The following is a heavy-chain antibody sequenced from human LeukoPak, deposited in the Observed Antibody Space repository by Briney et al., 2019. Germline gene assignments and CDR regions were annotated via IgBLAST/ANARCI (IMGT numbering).Heavy chain of an antibody. CDR2: IYSGGST. CDR3: ATDRCSGGSCYSGH. CDR1: GFTVSSNY. J-gene: IGHJ4*02. V-gene: IGHV3-53*01. Sequence: GGSLRLSCAASGFTVSSNYMSWVRQAPGKGLEWVSVIYSGGSTYYADSVKGRFTISRDNSKNTLYLQMNSLRAEDTAVYYCATDRCSGGSCYSGHWGQGTLVTVSS. D-gene: IGHD2-15*01.